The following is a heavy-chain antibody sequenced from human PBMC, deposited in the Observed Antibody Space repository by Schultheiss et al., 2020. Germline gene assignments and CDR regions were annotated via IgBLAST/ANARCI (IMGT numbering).Heavy chain of an antibody. D-gene: IGHD2-8*01. CDR2: INPNSGGT. J-gene: IGHJ6*02. V-gene: IGHV1-2*02. CDR3: ARAWDDIVLMVYAINPPDYGMDV. CDR1: GSTFTGYY. Sequence: ASVKVSCKASGSTFTGYYMHWVRQAPGQGLEWMGWINPNSGGTNYAQKFQGRVTMTRDTSISTAYMELSRLRSDDTAVYYCARAWDDIVLMVYAINPPDYGMDVWGQGTTVTISS.